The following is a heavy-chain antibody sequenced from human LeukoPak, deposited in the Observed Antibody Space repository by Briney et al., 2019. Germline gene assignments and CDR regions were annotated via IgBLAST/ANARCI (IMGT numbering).Heavy chain of an antibody. V-gene: IGHV3-23*01. J-gene: IGHJ5*02. CDR2: ISGSGGST. Sequence: GGSLRLSCAASGLTFSSYAMSWVRRVAGKGLEWVSAISGSGGSTYYADSVKGRFTISRDNSKNTLYLQMSSLRVENTAVYYCATPSSGWYPWGQGTLVTVSS. CDR3: ATPSSGWYP. CDR1: GLTFSSYA. D-gene: IGHD6-19*01.